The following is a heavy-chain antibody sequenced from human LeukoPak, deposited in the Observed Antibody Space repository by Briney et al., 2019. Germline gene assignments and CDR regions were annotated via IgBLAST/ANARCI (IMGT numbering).Heavy chain of an antibody. CDR2: ISSSSSYT. J-gene: IGHJ3*02. V-gene: IGHV3-11*06. Sequence: GGSLRLSCAASGFAFSDYYMSWIRQAPGKGPEWVSYISSSSSYTNYADSAKGRFTISIDNAKNSRYLQMNSLRAEDTAVYYCARDRPYYGSVDDTFDIWGQGTMVTVSS. CDR1: GFAFSDYY. D-gene: IGHD3-10*01. CDR3: ARDRPYYGSVDDTFDI.